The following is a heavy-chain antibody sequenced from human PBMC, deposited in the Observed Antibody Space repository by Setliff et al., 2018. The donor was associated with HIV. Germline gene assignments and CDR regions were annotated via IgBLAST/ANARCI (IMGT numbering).Heavy chain of an antibody. CDR1: GDSFSAYY. V-gene: IGHV4-4*08. D-gene: IGHD3-3*01. J-gene: IGHJ4*02. CDR2: IYTSGST. CDR3: AGSWSGYPLSFGY. Sequence: SETLSLTCAVFGDSFSAYYWNWIRQPPGKGLEWIGYIYTSGSTNYNPSLKSRVTISVDTSKNQFSLKLYSVTAADTAVYYCAGSWSGYPLSFGYWGQGTLVTVSS.